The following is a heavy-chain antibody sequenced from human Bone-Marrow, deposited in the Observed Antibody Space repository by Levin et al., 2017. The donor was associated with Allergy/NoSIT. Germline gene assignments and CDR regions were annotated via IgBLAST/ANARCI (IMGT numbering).Heavy chain of an antibody. CDR3: ARNIPVTDLGF. CDR1: GLTVSNNY. J-gene: IGHJ4*02. V-gene: IGHV3-53*01. Sequence: GGSLRLSCAASGLTVSNNYMSWVRQAPGKGLEWVALIYSGGDTYYADSVKGRFTISRDSFKNTLYLQMNSLRTEDTAVYHCARNIPVTDLGFWGRGTLVTVSS. CDR2: IYSGGDT. D-gene: IGHD1-14*01.